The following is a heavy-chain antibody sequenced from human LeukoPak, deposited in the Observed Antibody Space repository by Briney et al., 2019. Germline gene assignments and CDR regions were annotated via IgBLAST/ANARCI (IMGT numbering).Heavy chain of an antibody. D-gene: IGHD2-2*01. J-gene: IGHJ4*02. CDR2: IYYSGTT. V-gene: IGHV4-39*01. CDR1: GGSISSTSYY. CDR3: ARHPLVVPAATYFDY. Sequence: SETLSLTCTASGGSISSTSYYWGWIRQTPGKGLEWIASIYYSGTTYYTPSVKSRATISVDTSKNRFSLKLSSVTAADTAVYYCARHPLVVPAATYFDYWGPGTLVTVSS.